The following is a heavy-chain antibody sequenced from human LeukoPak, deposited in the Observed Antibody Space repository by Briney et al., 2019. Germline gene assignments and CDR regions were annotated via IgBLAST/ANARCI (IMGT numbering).Heavy chain of an antibody. J-gene: IGHJ4*02. CDR2: IYSGGST. CDR1: GFTVSSNY. D-gene: IGHD3-10*01. CDR3: AKLAKYFYGSETYYFFEH. V-gene: IGHV3-66*04. Sequence: GGSLRLSCAASGFTVSSNYMSWVRQAPGKGLEWVSVIYSGGSTYYADSVKGRFTISRDNAKNSLYLQMTSLRVEDTAVYYCAKLAKYFYGSETYYFFEHWGQGTPVTASS.